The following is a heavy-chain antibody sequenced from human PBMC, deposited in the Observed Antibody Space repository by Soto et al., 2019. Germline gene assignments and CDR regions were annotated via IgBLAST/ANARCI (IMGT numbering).Heavy chain of an antibody. Sequence: GGSLRLSCAASGFIFSGYWIHWVRLAPGKGLVWVSRINSDGSSTSYADSVKGRFTISRDNANDTLYLKMNRLRAEDTAVYYCARGVERITNPSLRSSLNNFHHWGQGILVTVSS. CDR2: INSDGSST. J-gene: IGHJ4*02. CDR1: GFIFSGYW. CDR3: ARGVERITNPSLRSSLNNFHH. V-gene: IGHV3-74*01. D-gene: IGHD1-1*01.